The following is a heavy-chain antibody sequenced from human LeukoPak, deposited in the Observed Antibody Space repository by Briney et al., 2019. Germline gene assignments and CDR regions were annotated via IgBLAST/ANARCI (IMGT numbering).Heavy chain of an antibody. J-gene: IGHJ5*02. CDR3: ARTPSATNWFDA. CDR2: ITHTGTT. Sequence: PSETLSLTCGVYGGSFSGYYWSWVRQSPGKGLEWIGEITHTGTTNYNPSLKNRVTISGDTSQNHFSLTLRSVTAADTAVYFCARTPSATNWFDAWGQGTLVTVSS. CDR1: GGSFSGYY. V-gene: IGHV4-34*01. D-gene: IGHD6-25*01.